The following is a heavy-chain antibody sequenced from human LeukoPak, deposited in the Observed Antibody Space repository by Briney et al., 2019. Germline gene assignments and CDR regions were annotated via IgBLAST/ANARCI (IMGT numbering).Heavy chain of an antibody. V-gene: IGHV3-11*04. Sequence: GGSLRLSCAASGFTFSDYYMSWIRQAPGKGLEWVSYISSSGSTIYYADSVKGRFTISRDNAKNSLYLQMNSLRAEDTAVYYCARDGRYFDWSRDYFDYWGQGTLVTVSS. CDR3: ARDGRYFDWSRDYFDY. CDR1: GFTFSDYY. J-gene: IGHJ4*02. CDR2: ISSSGSTI. D-gene: IGHD3-9*01.